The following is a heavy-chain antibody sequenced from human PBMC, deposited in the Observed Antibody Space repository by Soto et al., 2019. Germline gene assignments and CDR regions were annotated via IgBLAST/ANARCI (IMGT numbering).Heavy chain of an antibody. CDR3: ANYKVDMAPRY. J-gene: IGHJ4*02. D-gene: IGHD3-10*01. CDR2: INTDGSVA. V-gene: IGHV3-74*03. Sequence: PGGSLRLSCAASGLTFRSYWMHWVRQAPGKGLVWVSRINTDGSVAMYVDSVKGRFTISRDNAKNTLYLQMNSLRAEDTALYYCANYKVDMAPRYWGQGTLVTVSS. CDR1: GLTFRSYW.